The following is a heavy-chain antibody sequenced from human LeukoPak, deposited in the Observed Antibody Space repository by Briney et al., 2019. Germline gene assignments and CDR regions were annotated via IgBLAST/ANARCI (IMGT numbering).Heavy chain of an antibody. Sequence: SVKVSCKASGGTFSSYAISWVRQAPGQGLEWMGGIIPIFGTANYAQKFQGRVTITTDESTSTAYMELSSLRSEDTAVYYCVVVVVPAAIGNYYYYYMDVWGKGTTVTVSS. CDR1: GGTFSSYA. D-gene: IGHD2-2*01. CDR3: VVVVVPAAIGNYYYYYMDV. CDR2: IIPIFGTA. V-gene: IGHV1-69*05. J-gene: IGHJ6*03.